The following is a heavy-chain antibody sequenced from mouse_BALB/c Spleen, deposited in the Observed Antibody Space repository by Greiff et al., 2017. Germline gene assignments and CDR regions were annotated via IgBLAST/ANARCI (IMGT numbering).Heavy chain of an antibody. CDR1: GYTFTDYN. CDR2: INPNNGGT. V-gene: IGHV1-18*01. CDR3: ARGVTTVVANQAWFAY. Sequence: VKPGASVKIPCKASGYTFTDYNMDWVKQSHGKSLEWIGDINPNNGGTIYNQKFKGKATLTVDKSSSTAYMELRSLTSEDTAVYYCARGVTTVVANQAWFAYWGQGTLVTVSA. D-gene: IGHD1-1*01. J-gene: IGHJ3*01.